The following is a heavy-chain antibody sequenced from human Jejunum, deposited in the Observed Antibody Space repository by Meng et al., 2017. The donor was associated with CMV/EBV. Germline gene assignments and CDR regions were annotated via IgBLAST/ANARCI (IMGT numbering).Heavy chain of an antibody. CDR2: SYVDDSA. CDR3: ARGLTWNDWVWGAFDI. Sequence: GFSVSSSYIRWVRQAPGKGLELVAVSYVDDSAYYSKSIKGRFTISRDNSTNTMYLQMNGLRTDDTAVYYCARGLTWNDWVWGAFDIWGQGTMVTVSS. V-gene: IGHV3-66*02. J-gene: IGHJ3*02. CDR1: GFSVSSSY. D-gene: IGHD3-16*01.